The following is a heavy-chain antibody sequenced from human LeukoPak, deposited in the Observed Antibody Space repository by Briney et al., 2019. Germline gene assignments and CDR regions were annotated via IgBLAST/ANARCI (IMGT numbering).Heavy chain of an antibody. CDR3: ARGATISETGYFDF. CDR2: IDHRGDT. Sequence: SETLSLTSAVYGGSFSRYYWSWIRQSPGKGLEWIAEIDHRGDTNYNPSVKSRVTTSVDTSKNQFSLKVRSLSAADTAVYYCARGATISETGYFDFWGQGTPVTVSS. V-gene: IGHV4-34*01. CDR1: GGSFSRYY. J-gene: IGHJ4*03. D-gene: IGHD5-24*01.